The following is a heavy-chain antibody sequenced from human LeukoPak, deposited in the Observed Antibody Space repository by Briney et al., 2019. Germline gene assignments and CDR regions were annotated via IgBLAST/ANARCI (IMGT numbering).Heavy chain of an antibody. Sequence: SETLSLTCTVSGGSFTSGSYYWSWIRQPAGKGLEWIGHIYSSGSTNYSPSLKSRVTISVDTSKNQFSLKLSSVTAADTAVYYCARGPFNYYDSSGYYDYWGQGTLVTVSS. CDR2: IYSSGST. CDR3: ARGPFNYYDSSGYYDY. D-gene: IGHD3-22*01. CDR1: GGSFTSGSYY. V-gene: IGHV4-61*09. J-gene: IGHJ4*02.